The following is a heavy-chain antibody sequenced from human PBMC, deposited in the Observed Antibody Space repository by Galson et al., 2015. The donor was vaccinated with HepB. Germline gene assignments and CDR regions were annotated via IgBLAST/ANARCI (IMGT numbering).Heavy chain of an antibody. V-gene: IGHV1-69*04. J-gene: IGHJ5*02. CDR1: GGTFSSYA. Sequence: SVKVSCKASGGTFSSYAISWVRQAPGQGLEWMGRIIPILGIANYAQKFQGRVTITADKSTSTAYMELSSLRSEDTAVYYCARVWWGCSGGSCYNNWFDPWGQGTLVTVSS. D-gene: IGHD2-15*01. CDR3: ARVWWGCSGGSCYNNWFDP. CDR2: IIPILGIA.